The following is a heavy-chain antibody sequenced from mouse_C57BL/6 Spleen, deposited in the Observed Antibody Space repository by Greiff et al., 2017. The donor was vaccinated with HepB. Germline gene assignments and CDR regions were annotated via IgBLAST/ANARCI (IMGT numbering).Heavy chain of an antibody. J-gene: IGHJ1*03. CDR2: IDPEDGDT. D-gene: IGHD1-1*01. Sequence: VQLQQSGAELVRPGASVKLSCTASGFNIKDYYMHWVKQRPEQGLEWIGRIDPEDGDTEYAPKFQGKATMTADTSSNTAYLQLSSLTSEDTAVYYCTGVKYYGSSFLPYWYFDVWGTGTTVTVSS. CDR1: GFNIKDYY. V-gene: IGHV14-1*01. CDR3: TGVKYYGSSFLPYWYFDV.